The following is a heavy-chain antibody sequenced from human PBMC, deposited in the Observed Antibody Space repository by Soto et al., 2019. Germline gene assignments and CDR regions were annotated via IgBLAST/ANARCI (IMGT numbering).Heavy chain of an antibody. J-gene: IGHJ3*01. CDR2: ISGSAGNT. CDR1: GFTFSTYG. CDR3: AKDRSDRQHRSFWSGYPADPRGNAFDV. V-gene: IGHV3-23*01. Sequence: SGGSLRLSCAASGFTFSTYGMSWIRQAPGKGLEWVSGISGSAGNTYYADSVKGRFTTSRDNSKNTLYLQMNSLRAEDTAIYYCAKDRSDRQHRSFWSGYPADPRGNAFDVWGQGTMVTVSS. D-gene: IGHD3-3*01.